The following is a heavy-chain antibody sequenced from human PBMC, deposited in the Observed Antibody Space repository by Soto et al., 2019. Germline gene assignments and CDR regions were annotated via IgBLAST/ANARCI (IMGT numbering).Heavy chain of an antibody. CDR2: IYYSGST. Sequence: QLQLQESGPGLVKPSETLSLTCTVSGDSICSSSYYWGWIRQPPGKGLEWIGSIYYSGSTYYNPSLKSRVTISVDTSKNQFSLKLSSVTAADTAVYYCARRPHVDTAMAGFDYWGQGTLVTVSS. V-gene: IGHV4-39*01. CDR3: ARRPHVDTAMAGFDY. J-gene: IGHJ4*02. D-gene: IGHD5-18*01. CDR1: GDSICSSSYY.